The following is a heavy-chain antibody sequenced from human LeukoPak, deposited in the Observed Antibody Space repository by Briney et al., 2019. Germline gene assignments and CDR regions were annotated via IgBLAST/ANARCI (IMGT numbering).Heavy chain of an antibody. CDR1: GFTFTTFA. D-gene: IGHD5-18*01. CDR2: IFPSGGEI. J-gene: IGHJ4*02. Sequence: GRSLRLSCAASGFTFTTFAMTRGRQPPGKQLRCVSSIFPSGGEIHYADSVRGRFTISRDNSKSTLSLQMNSLRVEDTAIYYCATYRQVLLPFESWGQGTLVTVSS. CDR3: ATYRQVLLPFES. V-gene: IGHV3-23*01.